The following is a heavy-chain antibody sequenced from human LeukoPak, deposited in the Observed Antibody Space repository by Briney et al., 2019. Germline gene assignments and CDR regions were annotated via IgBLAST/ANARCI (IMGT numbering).Heavy chain of an antibody. CDR3: SRSQFDY. CDR2: ISGDGTIK. V-gene: IGHV3-74*03. Sequence: SGGSLRLSCEPSGFPFSSYWMLWVRQAPGKGLVWASRISGDGTIKTYADFVRGRFTISRDNTKNILYLRMNSLKVEDTATYFCSRSQFDYWGQGVLVTVSS. CDR1: GFPFSSYW. J-gene: IGHJ4*02.